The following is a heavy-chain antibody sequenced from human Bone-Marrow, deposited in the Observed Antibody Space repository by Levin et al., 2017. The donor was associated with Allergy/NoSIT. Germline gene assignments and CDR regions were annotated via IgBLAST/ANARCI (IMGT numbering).Heavy chain of an antibody. J-gene: IGHJ5*02. D-gene: IGHD3-10*01. CDR2: INTDGSST. CDR3: ARDFFERGA. V-gene: IGHV3-74*01. Sequence: GGSLRLSCAASGFTFSSYWMHWVRQTPGKGLVWVSRINTDGSSTSYADSVKGRFSISRDNAKNTLYLQMNSLRAEDTAIYYCARDFFERGAWGQGTLVTVSS. CDR1: GFTFSSYW.